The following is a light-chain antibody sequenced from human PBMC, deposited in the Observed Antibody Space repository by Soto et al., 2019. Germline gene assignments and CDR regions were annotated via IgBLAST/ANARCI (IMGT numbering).Light chain of an antibody. CDR1: QVIGSA. V-gene: IGKV1D-13*01. CDR2: DAS. Sequence: AIQLTQSPSSLSASVGDRVTITCQASQVIGSALAWYQQKPGKPPNLLIYDASRLESGVPSRFSGSGSGTDFTLTISSLQPEDFTTYYCQQFNDYPFTFGPGTRVDIK. CDR3: QQFNDYPFT. J-gene: IGKJ3*01.